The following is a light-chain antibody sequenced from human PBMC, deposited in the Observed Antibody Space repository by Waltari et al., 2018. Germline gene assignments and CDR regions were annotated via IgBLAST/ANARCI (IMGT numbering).Light chain of an antibody. V-gene: IGKV3-15*01. CDR1: QGIGTN. J-gene: IGKJ4*01. CDR3: QQYNNWPPKKIT. Sequence: EIVLTQSPANMSVSPGERATLSCRASQGIGTNLAWYQHKPGQAPRLLIYDASTRATGFPARFSGSGSETEFTLTINSLQSADYAVYYCQQYNNWPPKKITFGGGTKVEIK. CDR2: DAS.